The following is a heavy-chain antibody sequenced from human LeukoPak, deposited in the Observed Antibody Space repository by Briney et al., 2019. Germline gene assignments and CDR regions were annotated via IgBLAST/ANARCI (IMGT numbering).Heavy chain of an antibody. CDR2: INPNIGDT. CDR3: ARDSGWAAEYFQH. V-gene: IGHV1-2*06. CDR1: GYIFTGYF. D-gene: IGHD6-19*01. J-gene: IGHJ1*01. Sequence: ASVKVSCKASGYIFTGYFMHWVRQAPGQGLEWMGRINPNIGDTNYAHQFQGRVTMTRDTSISTGYMDLTRLRFDDTAVYYCARDSGWAAEYFQHWGQGTLVTVSS.